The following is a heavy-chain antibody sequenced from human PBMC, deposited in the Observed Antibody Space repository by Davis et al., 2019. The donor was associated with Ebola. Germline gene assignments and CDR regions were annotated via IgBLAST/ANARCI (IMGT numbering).Heavy chain of an antibody. CDR3: ASLRDSSGLDY. V-gene: IGHV4-59*01. Sequence: SETLSLTCTVSGGSISSYYWSWIRQPPGKGLEWIGYIYYSGSTNYNPSLKSRVTILVDTSKNQFSLKLSSVTAADTAVYYCASLRDSSGLDYWGQGTLVTVSS. CDR2: IYYSGST. D-gene: IGHD3-22*01. CDR1: GGSISSYY. J-gene: IGHJ4*02.